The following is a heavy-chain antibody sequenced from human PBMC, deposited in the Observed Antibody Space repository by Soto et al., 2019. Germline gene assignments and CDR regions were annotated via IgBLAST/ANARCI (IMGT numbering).Heavy chain of an antibody. CDR2: IIPIFGTA. J-gene: IGHJ5*02. CDR3: ARTNTAMVTGWFDP. CDR1: GGTFSSYA. V-gene: IGHV1-69*12. Sequence: QVQLVQSGAEVKKPGSSVKVSCKASGGTFSSYAISWVRQAPGQGLEWMGGIIPIFGTANYAQKFQGRVKITAAESTSAAYMELRSLRSEDTAVYYCARTNTAMVTGWFDPWGQGTLVTVSS. D-gene: IGHD5-18*01.